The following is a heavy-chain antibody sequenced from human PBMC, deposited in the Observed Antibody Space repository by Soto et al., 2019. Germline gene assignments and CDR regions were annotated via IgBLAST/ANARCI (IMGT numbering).Heavy chain of an antibody. CDR1: GYTFSNSA. CDR3: ATSGGFTVRTN. V-gene: IGHV1-3*01. D-gene: IGHD4-17*01. Sequence: QVQLVQSGAEVKKPGASVKVSCKASGYTFSNSAIHWVRQAPGQRLEWMGWINAGNGNTKYSQKFQGRVTFTRDTSASTAYMELSSLRSEDTAVYYCATSGGFTVRTNWGQGTLVTVSS. J-gene: IGHJ4*02. CDR2: INAGNGNT.